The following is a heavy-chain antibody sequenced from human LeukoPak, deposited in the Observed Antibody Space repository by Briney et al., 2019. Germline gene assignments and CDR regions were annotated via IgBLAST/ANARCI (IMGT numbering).Heavy chain of an antibody. CDR2: VDPEDGET. J-gene: IGHJ4*02. D-gene: IGHD1-26*01. V-gene: IGHV1-69-2*01. CDR1: GYTFTYYY. Sequence: GASVKLSCKVSGYTFTYYYMHWVQQAPGKGLEWMGLVDPEDGETIYAEKFQGRVTITADTSTDTAYMELSSLRSEDTAVYYCATDRSGSYYYWGQGTLVTVSS. CDR3: ATDRSGSYYY.